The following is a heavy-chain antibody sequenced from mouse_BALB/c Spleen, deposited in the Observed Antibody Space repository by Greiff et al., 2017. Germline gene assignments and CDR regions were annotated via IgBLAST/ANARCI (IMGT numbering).Heavy chain of an antibody. J-gene: IGHJ4*01. CDR1: GFTFSSYG. Sequence: EVKLVESGGGLVQPGGSLKLSCAASGFTFSSYGMSWVRQTPDKRLELVATINSNGGSTYYPDSVKGRFTISRDNAKNTLYLQMSSLKSEDTAMYYCAREGIYYDYEGYAMDYWGQGTSVTVSS. D-gene: IGHD2-4*01. CDR2: INSNGGST. V-gene: IGHV5-6-3*01. CDR3: AREGIYYDYEGYAMDY.